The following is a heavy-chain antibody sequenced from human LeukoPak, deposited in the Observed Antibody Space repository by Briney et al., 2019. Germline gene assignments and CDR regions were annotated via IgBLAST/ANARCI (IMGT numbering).Heavy chain of an antibody. D-gene: IGHD3-22*01. J-gene: IGHJ4*02. CDR3: ARVPHSVEGSMKAVFIHYFDY. CDR2: IDHSGNT. V-gene: IGHV4-38-2*01. CDR1: GYSINSGYC. Sequence: SETLSLTCAVSGYSINSGYCWGWIRPPPGKGLEWIGVIDHSGNTHYNPSLKNRVTISADTSKNEFSLKLSSVTATDTAVYYCARVPHSVEGSMKAVFIHYFDYWGQGSLVTVSS.